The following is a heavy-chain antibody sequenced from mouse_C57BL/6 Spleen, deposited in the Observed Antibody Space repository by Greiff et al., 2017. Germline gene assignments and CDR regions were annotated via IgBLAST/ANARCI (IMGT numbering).Heavy chain of an antibody. CDR3: TRLRSNSLDY. CDR1: GYTFTDYE. V-gene: IGHV1-15*01. Sequence: VKLQESGAELVRPGASVTLSCKASGYTFTDYEMHWVKQTPVHGLEWIGAIDPETGGTAYNQKFKGKAILTADKSSSTAYMELRSLTSEDSAVYYCTRLRSNSLDYWGQGTTLTVSS. CDR2: IDPETGGT. J-gene: IGHJ2*01. D-gene: IGHD2-5*01.